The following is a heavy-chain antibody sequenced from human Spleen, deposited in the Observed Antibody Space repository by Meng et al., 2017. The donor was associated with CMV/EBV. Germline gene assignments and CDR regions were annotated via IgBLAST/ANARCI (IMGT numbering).Heavy chain of an antibody. D-gene: IGHD3-10*01. CDR2: IKQDGSEK. CDR1: GFTFSSYS. Sequence: GGSLRLSCAASGFTFSSYSMNWVRQAPGKGLEWVANIKQDGSEKYYVDSVKGRFTISRDNAKNSLYLQMNSLRAEDTAVYYCARDPTSLLWFGEVDYWGQGTLVTVSS. CDR3: ARDPTSLLWFGEVDY. V-gene: IGHV3-7*01. J-gene: IGHJ4*02.